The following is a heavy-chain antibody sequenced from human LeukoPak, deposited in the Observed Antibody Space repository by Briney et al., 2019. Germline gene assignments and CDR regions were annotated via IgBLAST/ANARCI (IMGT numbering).Heavy chain of an antibody. CDR3: TTEYDSSGYSPFDY. Sequence: GGSLRLSCAASGFTFSNAWMSWVRQAPGKGLEWVGRIKGKTDGGTTDYAAPVKGRFTISRDDSKNTLYLQMNSLKTEDTAVYYCTTEYDSSGYSPFDYWGQGTLVTVSS. CDR1: GFTFSNAW. D-gene: IGHD3-22*01. J-gene: IGHJ4*02. V-gene: IGHV3-15*01. CDR2: IKGKTDGGTT.